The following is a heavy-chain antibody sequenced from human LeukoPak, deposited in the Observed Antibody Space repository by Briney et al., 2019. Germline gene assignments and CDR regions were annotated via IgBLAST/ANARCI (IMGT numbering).Heavy chain of an antibody. Sequence: GGSLRLSCAASGFSVSSNYMSWVRQAQGKGLEWVLGIYSAGTTYYENSVKGRFTISRDNPKNTLYLQMNSLRAEDTAVYYCARGMELFLYWYFDLWGRGTLSLSPQ. CDR3: ARGMELFLYWYFDL. V-gene: IGHV3-66*02. D-gene: IGHD3-10*01. J-gene: IGHJ2*01. CDR2: IYSAGTT. CDR1: GFSVSSNY.